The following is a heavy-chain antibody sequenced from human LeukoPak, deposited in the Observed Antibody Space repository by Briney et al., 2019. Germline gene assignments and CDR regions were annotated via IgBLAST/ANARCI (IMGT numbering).Heavy chain of an antibody. CDR3: PSRNKGFPNMG. CDR2: ISYDGSNK. CDR1: GFTLSRYA. D-gene: IGHD1/OR15-1a*01. J-gene: IGHJ4*02. V-gene: IGHV3-30*04. Sequence: GRSLRLSCAASGFTLSRYAMHWVRQAPGKGLEWVAVISYDGSNKYYADSVKGRFTISRDNSKNTLYLQMNSLRAEDTAVYFFPSRNKGFPNMGWGQGTLVTVSS.